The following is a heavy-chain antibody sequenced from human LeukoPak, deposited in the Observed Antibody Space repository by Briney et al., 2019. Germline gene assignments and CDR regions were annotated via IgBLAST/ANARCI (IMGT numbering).Heavy chain of an antibody. CDR2: IYPADSDT. Sequence: GESLKISCKGSGYSFPNYWIAWVRQMPGKGLEWVGIIYPADSDTRYRPSFQGQVTISADKSISTAYLQWGSLKASDTAMYYCARGNIDFYDSSGYGFWGQGTLVTVSS. D-gene: IGHD3-22*01. CDR3: ARGNIDFYDSSGYGF. V-gene: IGHV5-51*01. J-gene: IGHJ4*02. CDR1: GYSFPNYW.